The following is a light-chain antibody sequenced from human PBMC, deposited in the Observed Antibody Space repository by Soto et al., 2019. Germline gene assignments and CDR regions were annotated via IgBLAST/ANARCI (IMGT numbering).Light chain of an antibody. CDR2: GAS. CDR3: HQYSSWVWT. J-gene: IGKJ1*01. CDR1: ESIRSSS. V-gene: IGKV3-15*01. Sequence: EIVMTQSPATLSVSPGERVTLSCRTSESIRSSSLAWYQQKPGQAPGLLIYGASTRATGIPARFSGSGSGTEFTLTISSLQSEDFAFYFCHQYSSWVWTFGQGTKVEIK.